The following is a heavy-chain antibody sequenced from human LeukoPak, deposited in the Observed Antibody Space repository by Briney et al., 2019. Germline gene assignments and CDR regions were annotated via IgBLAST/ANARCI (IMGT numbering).Heavy chain of an antibody. Sequence: GGSLRLSCAASGFTFINAWMTWVRQAPGKGLEWVALIKGKTDGGTRDYAAPVKGRFTISRDDSKNTLYLQMNSLKTEDTAVYYCTTDLYSRSSEDDYWGQGTLVTVSS. CDR3: TTDLYSRSSEDDY. D-gene: IGHD6-13*01. CDR1: GFTFINAW. V-gene: IGHV3-15*01. J-gene: IGHJ4*02. CDR2: IKGKTDGGTR.